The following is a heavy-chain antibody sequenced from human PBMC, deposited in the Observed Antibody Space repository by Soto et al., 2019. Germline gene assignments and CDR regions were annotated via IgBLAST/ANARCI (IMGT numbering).Heavy chain of an antibody. CDR1: GGSISSGGYY. V-gene: IGHV4-31*02. Sequence: KPSETLSLTCTVSGGSISSGGYYWSWIRQHPGKGLEWIGYIYYSGITYYNPSLQSRVTISVDTSKKQFSLKLSSVTAADTAVYYCARGSRRETAMVLDAFDIWGQGTMVTVSS. D-gene: IGHD5-18*01. CDR2: IYYSGIT. CDR3: ARGSRRETAMVLDAFDI. J-gene: IGHJ3*02.